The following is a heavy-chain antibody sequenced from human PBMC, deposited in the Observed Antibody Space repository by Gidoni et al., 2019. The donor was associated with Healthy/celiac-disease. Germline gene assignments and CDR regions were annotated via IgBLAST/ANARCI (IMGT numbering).Heavy chain of an antibody. Sequence: QLQLQESGPGLVKPSETLSLTCTVSGGSISSSSYYWGWIRQPPGKGLEWIGSIYYSGSTYYNPSLKSRVTISVDTSKNQFSLKLSSVTAADTAVYYCARGSSSWPDWYFDLWGRGTLVTVSS. CDR1: GGSISSSSYY. J-gene: IGHJ2*01. CDR2: IYYSGST. V-gene: IGHV4-39*01. CDR3: ARGSSSWPDWYFDL. D-gene: IGHD6-6*01.